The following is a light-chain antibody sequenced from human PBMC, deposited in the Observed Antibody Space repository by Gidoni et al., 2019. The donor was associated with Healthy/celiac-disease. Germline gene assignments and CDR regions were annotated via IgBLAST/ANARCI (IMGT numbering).Light chain of an antibody. CDR3: QQYDNLLPLFT. J-gene: IGKJ3*01. V-gene: IGKV1-33*01. CDR2: DAS. Sequence: DIQMTQSPSFLSASVGDRVTITCQASQDISNYLNWYQQKPGKAPKLLIYDASNLETGVPSRFSGSGSGTDFTFTISRLQPEDIATYYCQQYDNLLPLFTFGPGTKVDIK. CDR1: QDISNY.